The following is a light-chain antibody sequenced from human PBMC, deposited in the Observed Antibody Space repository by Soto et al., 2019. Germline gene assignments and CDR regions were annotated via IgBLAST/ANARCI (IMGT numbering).Light chain of an antibody. CDR3: QSLGTGIQV. V-gene: IGLV4-69*01. Sequence: QPVLTQSPSASASLGASVKLTCTLSSGYNTYAIAWHQQQSEKGPRFLMKINYDGTHSKGDGFFDRFSGSSSGAERHLTISSLQSKDEADYYCQSLGTGIQVFGGGTKVPS. CDR2: INYDGTH. CDR1: SGYNTYA. J-gene: IGLJ3*02.